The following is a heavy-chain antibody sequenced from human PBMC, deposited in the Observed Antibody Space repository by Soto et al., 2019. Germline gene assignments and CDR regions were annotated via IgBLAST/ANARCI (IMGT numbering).Heavy chain of an antibody. CDR2: IKQDGSEK. CDR3: AREGNSWQYDF. V-gene: IGHV3-7*01. Sequence: GGSLRLSCEASGFTFRRSWMSWVRLAPGKGPEWVGNIKQDGSEKNYVDSVKGRFTLSIDNAKNSLYLQMNDLRDEDTAVYYCAREGNSWQYDFWGQGTLVTVSS. CDR1: GFTFRRSW. D-gene: IGHD6-13*01. J-gene: IGHJ4*02.